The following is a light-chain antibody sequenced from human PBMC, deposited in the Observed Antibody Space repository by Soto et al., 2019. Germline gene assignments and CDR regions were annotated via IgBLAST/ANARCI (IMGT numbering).Light chain of an antibody. CDR3: QQRSNWPPVT. V-gene: IGKV3-11*01. Sequence: EIVLTQSPATLSLSPGERATLSCRASQSVSNYLAWYQQKPGQAPRLLIYDASNRATGIPARFSGNGSGTDFTLTISSLEPEDFAVYYCQQRSNWPPVTFGGGTKVESK. J-gene: IGKJ4*01. CDR1: QSVSNY. CDR2: DAS.